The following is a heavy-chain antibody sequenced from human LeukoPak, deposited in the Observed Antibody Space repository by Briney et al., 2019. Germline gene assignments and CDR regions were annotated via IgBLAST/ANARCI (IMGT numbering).Heavy chain of an antibody. Sequence: SETLSLTCTVSGGSISSSSYYWGWIRQPPGKGLEWIGSIYYSGSTYYNPSLKSRVTISVDTSKNQFSLKLSSVTAADTAVHYCARALFDYYYYYMDVWGKGTTVTVSS. CDR3: ARALFDYYYYYMDV. D-gene: IGHD3-3*01. CDR2: IYYSGST. V-gene: IGHV4-39*01. CDR1: GGSISSSSYY. J-gene: IGHJ6*03.